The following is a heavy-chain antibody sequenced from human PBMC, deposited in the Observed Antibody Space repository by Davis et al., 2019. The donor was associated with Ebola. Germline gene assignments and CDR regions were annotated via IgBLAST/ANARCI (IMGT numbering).Heavy chain of an antibody. Sequence: AGSLSLSCAASGFTISSYAMSWIRQAPGKGLEWVSYISSGSGSIYYADPVKVRFTISRDNSKNTLYSQMNSLTAEDTAVYYCAQVGWFGYWGQGSLVTVSS. CDR1: GFTISSYA. J-gene: IGHJ4*02. D-gene: IGHD1-26*01. CDR3: AQVGWFGY. V-gene: IGHV3-23*01. CDR2: ISSGSGSI.